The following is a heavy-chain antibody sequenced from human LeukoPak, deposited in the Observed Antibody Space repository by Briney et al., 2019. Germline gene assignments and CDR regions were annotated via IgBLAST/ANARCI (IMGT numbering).Heavy chain of an antibody. CDR2: IYSGGSA. Sequence: GGSLRLSCVVSGFTVSSNYMNWVRQAPGKGLEWVSVIYSGGSAYYADSVKGRFTISRDNSKNTLYLQMNSLRAEDTAVYYCARGGHIAAAGTGYYYMDVWGKGTTVTVSS. CDR3: ARGGHIAAAGTGYYYMDV. CDR1: GFTVSSNY. D-gene: IGHD6-13*01. V-gene: IGHV3-53*01. J-gene: IGHJ6*03.